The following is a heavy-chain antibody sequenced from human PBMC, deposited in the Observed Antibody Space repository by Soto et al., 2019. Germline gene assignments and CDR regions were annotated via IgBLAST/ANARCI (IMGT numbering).Heavy chain of an antibody. D-gene: IGHD2-15*01. CDR2: TARSGST. CDR3: VRHGGRSFDY. CDR1: DGSINSNTW. Sequence: SETLSLTCVVSDGSINSNTWWSWVRQPPDKGLEWIGETARSGSTKYESSLKSRVTISVDRSKSQFSLRLTSVTAADTAVYYCVRHGGRSFDYWGPGTLVTVSS. V-gene: IGHV4-4*02. J-gene: IGHJ4*02.